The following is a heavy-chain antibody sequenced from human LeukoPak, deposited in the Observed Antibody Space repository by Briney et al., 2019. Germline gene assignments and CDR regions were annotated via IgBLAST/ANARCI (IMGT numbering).Heavy chain of an antibody. J-gene: IGHJ5*02. Sequence: ASVKVSCKTSGYSFTDYYMHWVRQAPGQGLEWMGWINPNSGGTSSAQKFQGRVTMTRDTSITTVYMEVSWLTSDDTAIYYCARADRLHGGPYLIGPWGQGTLLTVSS. CDR1: GYSFTDYY. D-gene: IGHD2-21*01. CDR3: ARADRLHGGPYLIGP. CDR2: INPNSGGT. V-gene: IGHV1-2*02.